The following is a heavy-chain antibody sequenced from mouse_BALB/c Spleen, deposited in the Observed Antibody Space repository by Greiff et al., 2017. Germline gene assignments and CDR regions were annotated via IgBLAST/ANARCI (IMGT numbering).Heavy chain of an antibody. CDR3: ARGGYSWYFDV. V-gene: IGHV1-7*01. CDR2: ITPSTGYT. Sequence: VQLQQSGAELAKPGASVKMSCKASGYTFTSYWMHWVKQRPGQGLEWIGYITPSTGYTEYNQKFKDKATLTADKSSSTAYMQLSSLTSEDSAVYYCARGGYSWYFDVWGAGSTVTVSS. J-gene: IGHJ1*01. CDR1: GYTFTSYW.